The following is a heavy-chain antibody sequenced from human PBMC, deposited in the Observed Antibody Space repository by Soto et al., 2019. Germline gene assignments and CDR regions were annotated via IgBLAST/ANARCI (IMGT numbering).Heavy chain of an antibody. CDR1: GFTFSSYE. J-gene: IGHJ6*02. D-gene: IGHD3-9*01. CDR2: ISSSGSTI. V-gene: IGHV3-48*03. Sequence: GGSLRLSCAASGFTFSSYEMNWVRQAPGKGLEWVSYISSSGSTIYYADSVKGRFTISRDNAKNSLYLQMNSLRAEDTAVYYCARHVLRYFDWLYYYYYGMDAWGQGTTVTVSS. CDR3: ARHVLRYFDWLYYYYYGMDA.